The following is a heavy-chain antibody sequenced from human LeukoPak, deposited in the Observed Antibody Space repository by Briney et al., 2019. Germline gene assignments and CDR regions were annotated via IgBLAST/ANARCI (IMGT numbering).Heavy chain of an antibody. J-gene: IGHJ4*02. Sequence: GASVKVSCKASGYTFTSYAISWVRQAPGQGLEWMGGIIPIFGTANYAQKFQGRVTITADESTSTAYMELSSLRSEDTAVYYCARHPRITIFGVVIQTYFDYWGQGTLVTVSP. CDR3: ARHPRITIFGVVIQTYFDY. CDR1: GYTFTSYA. D-gene: IGHD3-3*01. V-gene: IGHV1-69*13. CDR2: IIPIFGTA.